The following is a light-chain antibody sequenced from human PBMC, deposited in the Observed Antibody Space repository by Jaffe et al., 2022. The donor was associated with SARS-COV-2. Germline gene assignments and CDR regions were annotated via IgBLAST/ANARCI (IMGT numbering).Light chain of an antibody. J-gene: IGLJ2*01. CDR2: SNN. Sequence: QSVLTQPPSTSGTPGQRVSISCSGSSSNVGSNTVNWYQQLPGTAPKLLIYSNNQRPSGVPDRFSGSKSGASASLAISGLQSEDEAEYYCAAWDDSLNVVVFGGGTKVTAL. CDR1: SSNVGSNT. CDR3: AAWDDSLNVVV. V-gene: IGLV1-44*01.